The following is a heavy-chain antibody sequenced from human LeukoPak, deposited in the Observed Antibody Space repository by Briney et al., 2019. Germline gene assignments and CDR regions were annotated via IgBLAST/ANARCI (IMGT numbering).Heavy chain of an antibody. Sequence: ASVKVSCKASGDTLTRDAISWVRQAPGQGLEWMGWISAYTGNTNYAQKLQGRVTMTTDTSTSTAYMELRSLRSDDTAVYYCAAIVNSGWYRYFDYWGQGTLVTVSS. CDR3: AAIVNSGWYRYFDY. J-gene: IGHJ4*02. CDR2: ISAYTGNT. D-gene: IGHD6-19*01. V-gene: IGHV1-18*01. CDR1: GDTLTRDA.